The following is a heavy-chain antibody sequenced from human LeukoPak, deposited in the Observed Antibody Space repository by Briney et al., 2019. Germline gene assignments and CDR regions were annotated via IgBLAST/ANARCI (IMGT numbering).Heavy chain of an antibody. CDR1: GFTFTSYE. V-gene: IGHV3-48*03. CDR2: ISSSGSTI. D-gene: IGHD5-12*01. J-gene: IGHJ4*02. Sequence: GGSLRLSCAASGFTFTSYEMNWVRQAPGKGLEWVSYISSSGSTIYYAYSVKGRFTISRDNDKNSLYLQMNSLRAEDTAVYYCARSLDIVATTDYWGQGTLVTVSS. CDR3: ARSLDIVATTDY.